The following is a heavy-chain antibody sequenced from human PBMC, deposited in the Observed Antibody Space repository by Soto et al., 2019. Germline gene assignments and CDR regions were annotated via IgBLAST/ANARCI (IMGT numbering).Heavy chain of an antibody. CDR1: GDSIGRFY. CDR3: ARDPSGTGLDI. V-gene: IGHV4-4*07. D-gene: IGHD1-26*01. J-gene: IGHJ6*02. CDR2: VYSTGGT. Sequence: SDTLSLTCNCSGDSIGRFYWSWIRQSAEKGLEWIGRVYSTGGTAYNPALKGRVTISLDRSNNHVSLEMNSVTAADTAVYFCARDPSGTGLDIWGRGTRVTVSS.